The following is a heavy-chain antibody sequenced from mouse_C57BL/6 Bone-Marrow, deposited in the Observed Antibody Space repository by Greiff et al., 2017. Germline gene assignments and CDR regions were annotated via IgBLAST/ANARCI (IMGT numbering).Heavy chain of an antibody. CDR3: TQGLGYYFDY. CDR2: IRNKANNHAT. V-gene: IGHV6-6*01. D-gene: IGHD3-3*01. J-gene: IGHJ2*01. Sequence: EVKVEESGGGLVQPGGSMKLSCAASGFTFSDAWMDWVRQSPEKGLEWVAEIRNKANNHATYYAESVKGRFTISRDDSKSSVYLQMSSLRAEDPGIYYCTQGLGYYFDYGGQGTTPTVSS. CDR1: GFTFSDAW.